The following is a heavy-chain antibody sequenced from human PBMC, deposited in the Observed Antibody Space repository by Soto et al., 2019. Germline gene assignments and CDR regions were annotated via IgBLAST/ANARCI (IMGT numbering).Heavy chain of an antibody. J-gene: IGHJ4*02. Sequence: AASVKVSCKTSGYTFSSIGISWVRQAPGQGLEWMGWISPHKDNTYYAQRLQGRVTMTTDTSTSTAYMELRSLRSDDTAVYFCARYLDGSGSYYTKYWGQGTLVTVSS. CDR3: ARYLDGSGSYYTKY. CDR2: ISPHKDNT. V-gene: IGHV1-18*01. CDR1: GYTFSSIG. D-gene: IGHD3-10*01.